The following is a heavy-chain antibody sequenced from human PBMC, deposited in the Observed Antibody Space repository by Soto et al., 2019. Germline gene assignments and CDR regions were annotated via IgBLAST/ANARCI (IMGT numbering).Heavy chain of an antibody. CDR3: ARDIDFGY. V-gene: IGHV6-1*01. J-gene: IGHJ4*02. D-gene: IGHD3-3*01. CDR2: TCYRATWYN. CDR1: WDSVSMNTAG. Sequence: SRTLSLTCVNSWDSVSMNTAGWNWIREGPSRGLEWTGRTCYRATWYNEYAVPVKSLITIKPDTPRNQTSLPLNSVSAEDTAVFCCARDIDFGYWGRGPRVTVS.